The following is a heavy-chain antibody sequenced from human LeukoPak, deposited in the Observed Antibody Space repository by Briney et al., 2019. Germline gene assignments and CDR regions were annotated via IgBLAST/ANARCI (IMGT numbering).Heavy chain of an antibody. CDR2: IWYDGSNK. V-gene: IGHV3-33*01. CDR3: ARGPFYSSGWSPHY. J-gene: IGHJ4*02. CDR1: GFTFSSYG. Sequence: GGSLRLTCAASGFTFSSYGMHWVRQAPGKGLEWVAVIWYDGSNKYYADSVKGRFTISRDNSKNTLYLQMNSLRAEDTAVYYCARGPFYSSGWSPHYWGQGTLVTVSS. D-gene: IGHD6-19*01.